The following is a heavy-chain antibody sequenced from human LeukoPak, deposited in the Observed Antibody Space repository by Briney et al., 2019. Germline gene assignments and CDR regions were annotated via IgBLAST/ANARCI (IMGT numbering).Heavy chain of an antibody. Sequence: PGGSLRLSCAASGFTFSSYGMHWVRQAPGKGLEWVAVIWYDGSNKYYADSVKGRFTISRDNSKNTLYLQMNSLRAEDTAVYYCARSSSAMIRWFDPWGQGTPVTVSS. CDR1: GFTFSSYG. CDR3: ARSSSAMIRWFDP. D-gene: IGHD6-13*01. J-gene: IGHJ5*02. CDR2: IWYDGSNK. V-gene: IGHV3-33*01.